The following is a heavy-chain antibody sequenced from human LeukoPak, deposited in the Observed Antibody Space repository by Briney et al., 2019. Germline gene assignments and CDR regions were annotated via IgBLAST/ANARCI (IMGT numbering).Heavy chain of an antibody. CDR2: VYYSGST. J-gene: IGHJ1*01. D-gene: IGHD3-22*01. CDR3: ARQSKGIIVITDFQH. Sequence: SETLSLTCTVSGGSFSSYYWSWIRQPPGKGLEWIGYVYYSGSTNYNPSLKSRVTISVDTSKKQFSLKLSSVTAADTAVYYCARQSKGIIVITDFQHWGQGTLVTVSS. CDR1: GGSFSSYY. V-gene: IGHV4-59*08.